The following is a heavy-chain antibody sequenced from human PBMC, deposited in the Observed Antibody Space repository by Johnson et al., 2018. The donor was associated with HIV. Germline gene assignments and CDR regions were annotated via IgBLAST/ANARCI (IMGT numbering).Heavy chain of an antibody. Sequence: EVQLVESGGGLVQPGGSLRLSCAASGFTFSSYWMSWVRQAPGKGLEWVANIKKDGSEKYYVDSAKGRITVSRDNAKNSQYLQMNRRRAEETAGYYCAREVGSRAAAGKDAFDIWGQGTMVTVSS. D-gene: IGHD6-13*01. CDR2: IKKDGSEK. CDR1: GFTFSSYW. V-gene: IGHV3-7*04. CDR3: AREVGSRAAAGKDAFDI. J-gene: IGHJ3*02.